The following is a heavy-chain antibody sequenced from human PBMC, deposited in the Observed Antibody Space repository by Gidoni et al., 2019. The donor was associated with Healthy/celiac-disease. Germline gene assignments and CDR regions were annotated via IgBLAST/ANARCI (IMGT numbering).Heavy chain of an antibody. CDR3: ARVASGRFLEWADYYYYYMDV. J-gene: IGHJ6*03. CDR1: GGSLSSYY. CDR2: IYYSGST. Sequence: QVQLQESGPGLVKPSETLSLTCTVPGGSLSSYYWHWIRQPPGKGLEWIGYIYYSGSTNYNPSLKSRVTISVDTSKNQFSLKLSSVTAADTAVYYCARVASGRFLEWADYYYYYMDVWGKGTTVTVSS. D-gene: IGHD3-3*01. V-gene: IGHV4-59*01.